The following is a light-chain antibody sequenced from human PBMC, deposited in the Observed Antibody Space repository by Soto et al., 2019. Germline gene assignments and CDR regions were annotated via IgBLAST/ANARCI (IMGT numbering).Light chain of an antibody. CDR3: CSYAGRYSYV. V-gene: IGLV2-11*01. J-gene: IGLJ1*01. Sequence: QSVLTQPRSVSGSPGQSVIVSCTGTSSDVGAYNSVSWFQHHPGKAPKLMIYDVTERPSGVPYRFSGSKSGNTASLTISGLQAEDEADYYCCSYAGRYSYVFGTGTKVTVL. CDR2: DVT. CDR1: SSDVGAYNS.